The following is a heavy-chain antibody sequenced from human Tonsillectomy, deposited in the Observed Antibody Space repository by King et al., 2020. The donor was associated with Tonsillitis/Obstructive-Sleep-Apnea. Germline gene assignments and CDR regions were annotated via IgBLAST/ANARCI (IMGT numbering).Heavy chain of an antibody. Sequence: VQLVESGGGVVQPGGSLRLSCAASGFTFDDYAMNWVRQAPGKGLEWVSLISGDGGSTYYADSVKGRFTISRDNSKNSLYLQMNSLRTEDTALYYCANVGGLIAVAAAFDYWGQGTLVTVSS. CDR2: ISGDGGST. CDR1: GFTFDDYA. J-gene: IGHJ4*02. D-gene: IGHD6-19*01. V-gene: IGHV3-43*02. CDR3: ANVGGLIAVAAAFDY.